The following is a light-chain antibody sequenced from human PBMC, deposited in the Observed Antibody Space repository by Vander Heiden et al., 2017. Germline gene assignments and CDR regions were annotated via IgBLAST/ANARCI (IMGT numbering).Light chain of an antibody. Sequence: QSALTPPASVSGSPGQSITISCTGTSSDGSSSAVGAYNFVSWYQQHPGKAPALMIYEVSKRPSGVSSRFSGSKSGNTASLTISGLQAEDEADYYCSSYTKSSTLVIFGGGTRVTVL. CDR3: SSYTKSSTLVI. V-gene: IGLV2-14*01. CDR2: EVS. CDR1: SSDGSSSAVGAYNF. J-gene: IGLJ2*01.